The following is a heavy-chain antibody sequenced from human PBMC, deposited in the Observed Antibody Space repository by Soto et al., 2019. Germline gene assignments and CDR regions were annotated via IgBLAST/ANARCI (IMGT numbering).Heavy chain of an antibody. Sequence: PGGSLRLSCAASGFTFSAYAMSWVRQAPGKGLEWVSSINVDDSAYYADSVKGRFTISRDNSKSTVFLELSSLRVEDTATFYCAKNYYFGHRGQGTQVTVSS. CDR1: GFTFSAYA. CDR2: INVDDSA. J-gene: IGHJ4*02. V-gene: IGHV3-23*01. CDR3: AKNYYFGH.